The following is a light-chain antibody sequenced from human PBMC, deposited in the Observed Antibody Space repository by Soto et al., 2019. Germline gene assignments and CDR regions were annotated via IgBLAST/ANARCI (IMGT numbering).Light chain of an antibody. CDR2: DVS. CDR1: SSDVGTYNY. V-gene: IGLV2-11*01. Sequence: QSVLTQPRSVSGSPGQSVTISCTGTSSDVGTYNYVSWYQQHPATAPNLMIYDVSKRPSGVPDRFSGSKSGNTASLTISGLQAEEEAVYYCSSYGYNNNYVFATGRKVTVL. CDR3: SSYGYNNNYV. J-gene: IGLJ1*01.